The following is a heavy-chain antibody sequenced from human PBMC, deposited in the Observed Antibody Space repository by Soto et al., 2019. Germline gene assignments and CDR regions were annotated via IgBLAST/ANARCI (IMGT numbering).Heavy chain of an antibody. CDR2: ISPSSGGT. CDR1: GYTFTSYY. Sequence: QVQLVQSGAEVKKPGASVRVSCQASGYTFTSYYIHWVRQAPGHGPEWMGMISPSSGGTDYAQKFQGRVTMTRDTSTSTVYMELSSLRSEDTAVYYCTRSIITTAGTDAFDLWGQGTLVTVSS. D-gene: IGHD6-13*01. J-gene: IGHJ3*01. V-gene: IGHV1-46*03. CDR3: TRSIITTAGTDAFDL.